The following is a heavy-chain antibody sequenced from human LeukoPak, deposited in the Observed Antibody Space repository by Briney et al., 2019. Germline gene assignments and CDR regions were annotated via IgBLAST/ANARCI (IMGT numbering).Heavy chain of an antibody. CDR3: ARDLFVVAPAAKLVRYYYYMDV. D-gene: IGHD2-2*01. Sequence: ASVKVSCKASGYTFTGYYMHWVRQAPGQGLEWMGWINPNSGGTNYAQKFQGRVTMTRDTSISTAYMELSRLRSDDTAVYYCARDLFVVAPAAKLVRYYYYMDVWGKGTTVTVSS. V-gene: IGHV1-2*02. CDR1: GYTFTGYY. J-gene: IGHJ6*03. CDR2: INPNSGGT.